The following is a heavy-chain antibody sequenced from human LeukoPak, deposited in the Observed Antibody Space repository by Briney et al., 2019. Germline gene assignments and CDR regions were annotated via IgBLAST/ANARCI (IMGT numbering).Heavy chain of an antibody. Sequence: SETLSLTCTVSGGSISSSSDYWGWIRQAPGKGLEWIGSIYYHENTYYNSSLKSRVTISEDTSKNQFSLKLRSVTAADTAVYYCARGPRFGELLWHWFDPWGQGTLVTVSS. V-gene: IGHV4-39*07. D-gene: IGHD3-10*01. J-gene: IGHJ5*02. CDR3: ARGPRFGELLWHWFDP. CDR2: IYYHENT. CDR1: GGSISSSSDY.